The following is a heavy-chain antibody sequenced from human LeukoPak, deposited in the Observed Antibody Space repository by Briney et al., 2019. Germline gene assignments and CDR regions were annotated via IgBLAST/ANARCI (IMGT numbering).Heavy chain of an antibody. J-gene: IGHJ4*02. CDR1: GFTFSRNA. Sequence: GGSLRLSCAASGFTFSRNAMHWVRQAPGKGLEYVSAITSNGGTTYYANSVRGRFTISRDNSKNTLYLQMGSLRAEDMAVYYCARAHGSGNYFDDWGQGTLVTVSS. D-gene: IGHD3-10*01. CDR3: ARAHGSGNYFDD. CDR2: ITSNGGTT. V-gene: IGHV3-64*01.